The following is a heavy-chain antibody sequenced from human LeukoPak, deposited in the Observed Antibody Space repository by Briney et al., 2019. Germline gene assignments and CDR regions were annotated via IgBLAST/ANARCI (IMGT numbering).Heavy chain of an antibody. CDR1: GYTFTGLGLY. V-gene: IGHV1-2*02. CDR3: ARGNTKKLAFDY. CDR2: INPNSGGT. J-gene: IGHJ4*02. D-gene: IGHD2-2*01. Sequence: GASVKVSCKTSGYTFTGLGLYIHWVRQAPGQGLEWMGWINPNSGGTNYAQKFQGRVTMTRDTSISTAYMELSRLRSDDTAVYYCARGNTKKLAFDYWGQGTLVTVSS.